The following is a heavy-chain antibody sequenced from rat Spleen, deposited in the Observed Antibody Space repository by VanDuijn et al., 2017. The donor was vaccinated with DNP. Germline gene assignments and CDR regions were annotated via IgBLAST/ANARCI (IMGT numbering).Heavy chain of an antibody. CDR3: ARPYGYNNGGFAY. D-gene: IGHD1-4*01. Sequence: EVKLVGSGGGLVQPGRSLKLSCAASGFNFNDYWMGWVRQAPGKGLEWIGEINEDSSTINYTPSLKDKFTISRDNAQNTLYLHMNSLRSEDMATYYCARPYGYNNGGFAYWGQGTLVTVSS. CDR1: GFNFNDYW. V-gene: IGHV4-2*01. CDR2: INEDSSTI. J-gene: IGHJ3*01.